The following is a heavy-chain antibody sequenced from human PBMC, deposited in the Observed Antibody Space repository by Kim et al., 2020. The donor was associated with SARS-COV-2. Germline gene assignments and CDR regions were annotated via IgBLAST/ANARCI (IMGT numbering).Heavy chain of an antibody. CDR1: GFSIRSDNY. Sequence: SDTLSLTCSVSGFSIRSDNYWGWLRQPPGKGLEWIGSVFRSGAAYYNPSLKSRVTTSVDQSKSQFSLKLTSVTAADTAMYYCARVIMGAANLFDPWGQGTHVTVSS. CDR3: ARVIMGAANLFDP. V-gene: IGHV4-38-2*02. J-gene: IGHJ5*02. D-gene: IGHD1-26*01. CDR2: VFRSGAA.